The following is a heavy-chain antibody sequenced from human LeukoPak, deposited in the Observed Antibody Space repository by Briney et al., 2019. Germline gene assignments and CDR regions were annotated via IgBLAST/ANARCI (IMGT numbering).Heavy chain of an antibody. J-gene: IGHJ6*02. V-gene: IGHV1-69*04. D-gene: IGHD6-19*01. CDR1: GGTFSSYA. CDR2: IIPILGIA. Sequence: GASVKVSCKASGGTFSSYAISWVRQAPGQGLEWMGRIIPILGIANYAQKFQGRATITADKSTSTAYMELSSLRSEDTAVYYCARATSPIAVAGTYYYYYGMDVWGQGTTVTVSS. CDR3: ARATSPIAVAGTYYYYYGMDV.